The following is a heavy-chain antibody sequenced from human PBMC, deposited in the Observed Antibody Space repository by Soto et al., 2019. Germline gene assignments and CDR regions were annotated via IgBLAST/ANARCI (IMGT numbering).Heavy chain of an antibody. D-gene: IGHD1-1*01. Sequence: ASVKVSCKASGYTFTGYYMHWVRQAPGQGLEWMGWINPNSGGTNYAQKFQGWVTMTRDTSISTAYMELSRLRSDDTAVYYCARGNWNRYNWFDPWGQGTLVTVSS. V-gene: IGHV1-2*04. J-gene: IGHJ5*02. CDR2: INPNSGGT. CDR1: GYTFTGYY. CDR3: ARGNWNRYNWFDP.